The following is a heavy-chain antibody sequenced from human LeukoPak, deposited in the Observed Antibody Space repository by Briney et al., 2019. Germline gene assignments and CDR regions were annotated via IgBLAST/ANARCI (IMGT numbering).Heavy chain of an antibody. V-gene: IGHV3-48*03. J-gene: IGHJ4*02. Sequence: GGSLRLSCAASGFSFSDYETNWVRQAPRKGLEWVSYISRSGSMIYYADSVKGRFTISRDNAKNSLYLQMNSLRAEDTAVYFCARDYIMDYWGQGTLVTVSS. D-gene: IGHD3-10*01. CDR3: ARDYIMDY. CDR1: GFSFSDYE. CDR2: ISRSGSMI.